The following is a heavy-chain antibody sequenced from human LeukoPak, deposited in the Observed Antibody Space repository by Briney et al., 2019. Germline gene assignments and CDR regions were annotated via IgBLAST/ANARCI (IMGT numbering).Heavy chain of an antibody. J-gene: IGHJ4*02. CDR1: GGSVSSGNYY. Sequence: SETLSLTCTVSGGSVSSGNYYWSWIRQPPGKGLEWIGYIYYGGSTNYNPSLKSRVTISVDTSKNQFSLKLSSVTAADTAVYYCARTDITMVRGVHFDYWGQGTLVTVSS. D-gene: IGHD3-10*01. CDR2: IYYGGST. CDR3: ARTDITMVRGVHFDY. V-gene: IGHV4-61*01.